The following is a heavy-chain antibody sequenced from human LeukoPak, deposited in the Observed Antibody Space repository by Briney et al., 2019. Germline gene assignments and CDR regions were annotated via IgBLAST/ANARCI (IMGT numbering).Heavy chain of an antibody. Sequence: SETLSLTCAVYGGSFSGYYWSWIRQPPGKGLEWIGEINHSGSTSYNPSLKSRVTISVDTSKNQFSLKLSSVTAADTAVYYRARRRPYYYYFDYWGQGTLVTVSS. CDR2: INHSGST. V-gene: IGHV4-34*01. CDR3: ARRRPYYYYFDY. J-gene: IGHJ4*02. D-gene: IGHD3-10*01. CDR1: GGSFSGYY.